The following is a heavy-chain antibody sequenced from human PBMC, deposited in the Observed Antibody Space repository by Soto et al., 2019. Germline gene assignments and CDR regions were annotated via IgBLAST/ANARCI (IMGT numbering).Heavy chain of an antibody. Sequence: ASVKVSCKASGYSFTNNGISWVRQAPGQGLEWMGWISAYNGNTNYVKKFQGRVTMTTDTSTSTASMELRSLRSDDTAVYYCARVSYSGNWFVHSVAGPNWFDPWGQGTXVTVSS. CDR1: GYSFTNNG. J-gene: IGHJ5*02. V-gene: IGHV1-18*01. CDR2: ISAYNGNT. D-gene: IGHD6-13*01. CDR3: ARVSYSGNWFVHSVAGPNWFDP.